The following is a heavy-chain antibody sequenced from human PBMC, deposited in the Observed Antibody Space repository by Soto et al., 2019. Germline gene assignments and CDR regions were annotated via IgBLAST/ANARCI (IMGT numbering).Heavy chain of an antibody. J-gene: IGHJ6*03. V-gene: IGHV5-51*03. CDR3: ARVAVAGTFSYYYMDV. Sequence: EVQLVQSGAEVKKPGESLKISCKGSGYSFTTYWIGWVRQMPGKGLEWMGIIYPGDSDTRYSPSFQGQVTISADKSISTAYLQWSSLKASDTAMYYCARVAVAGTFSYYYMDVWGKGTTVTVSS. D-gene: IGHD6-19*01. CDR1: GYSFTTYW. CDR2: IYPGDSDT.